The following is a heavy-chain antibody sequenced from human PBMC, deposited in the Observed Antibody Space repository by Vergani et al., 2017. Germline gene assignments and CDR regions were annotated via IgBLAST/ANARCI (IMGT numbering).Heavy chain of an antibody. Sequence: EVQLVESGGGLVQPGGSLKLSCAASGFTFSGSAMHWVRQASGKGLEWVGRIRSKANSYAAAYAASVKGRFTISRDESKNTAYLQMNSLKTEDTAVSYGTRRQDDYVWGSYRPVGMDVWGQGTTVTVSS. J-gene: IGHJ6*02. D-gene: IGHD3-16*02. CDR2: IRSKANSYAA. V-gene: IGHV3-73*01. CDR3: TRRQDDYVWGSYRPVGMDV. CDR1: GFTFSGSA.